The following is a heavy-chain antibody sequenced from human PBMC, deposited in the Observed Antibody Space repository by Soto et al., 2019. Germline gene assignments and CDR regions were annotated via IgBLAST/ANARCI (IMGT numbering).Heavy chain of an antibody. CDR1: GDTFKNCA. V-gene: IGHV1-69*01. J-gene: IGHJ6*02. CDR3: AAELGFGKFSVV. D-gene: IGHD7-27*01. Sequence: QVQVVQSGVEVRRPGSSVKVSCKASGDTFKNCAISWVRQAPVQGLEWMGGIIPLFGTTDFAQRFQGRLTITPDESTTTAYMELSRLRSEDTATYYCAAELGFGKFSVVWGQGTPVIVSS. CDR2: IIPLFGTT.